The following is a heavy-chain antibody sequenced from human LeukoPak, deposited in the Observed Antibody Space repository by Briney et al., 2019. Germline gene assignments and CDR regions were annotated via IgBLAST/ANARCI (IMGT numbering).Heavy chain of an antibody. D-gene: IGHD3-9*01. V-gene: IGHV1-2*02. CDR2: INPNSGGT. CDR3: ARASSYYDILTGSGQSYNWFDP. J-gene: IGHJ5*02. CDR1: GYTFTGYY. Sequence: ASVKVSCKASGYTFTGYYMHWVRQAPGQGLEWMGWINPNSGGTKYAQKFQGRVTMTWDTSISTAYMELSRLRSDDTVVYYCARASSYYDILTGSGQSYNWFDPWGQGTLVTVSS.